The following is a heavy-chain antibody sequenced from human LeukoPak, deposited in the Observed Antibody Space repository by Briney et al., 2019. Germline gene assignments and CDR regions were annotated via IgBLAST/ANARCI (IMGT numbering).Heavy chain of an antibody. J-gene: IGHJ6*02. Sequence: HPGKSLRLSCAASGFSFSSQGMHWVRQAPGEGLKWVAVISIDGVYKYYADSVKGRFTISRDNSKNTLYLQMNSLRAEDTAVYYCARDTVVRGVIYFGMDVWGQGTTVTVSS. V-gene: IGHV3-30*03. D-gene: IGHD3-10*01. CDR1: GFSFSSQG. CDR3: ARDTVVRGVIYFGMDV. CDR2: ISIDGVYK.